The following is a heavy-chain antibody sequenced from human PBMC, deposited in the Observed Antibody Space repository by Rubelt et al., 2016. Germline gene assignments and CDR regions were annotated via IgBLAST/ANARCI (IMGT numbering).Heavy chain of an antibody. CDR3: ASPVGGYSYGYNWYFDL. D-gene: IGHD5-18*01. CDR1: GFTFSSYA. V-gene: IGHV3-64*01. CDR2: ISSNGGST. J-gene: IGHJ2*01. Sequence: EVQLVESGGGLVQPGGSLRLSCAASGFTFSSYAMHWVRQAPGKGLEYVSAISSNGGSTYYANSLKGRFTISRDNSKNTLYLQMNSLRAEDTAVYYCASPVGGYSYGYNWYFDLWGRGTLVTVSS.